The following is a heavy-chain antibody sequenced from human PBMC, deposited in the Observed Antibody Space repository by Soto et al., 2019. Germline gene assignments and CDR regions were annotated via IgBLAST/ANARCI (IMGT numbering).Heavy chain of an antibody. J-gene: IGHJ4*02. V-gene: IGHV3-30-3*01. CDR2: ISYDGSNK. CDR3: ARGGSYGYDSPYYFDY. Sequence: QVQLVESGGGVVQPGRSLRLSCAASGFTFSSYAMHWVRQAPGKGLEWVAVISYDGSNKYYADSVKGRFTISRDNSKNTLYLQMNSLRAEDTAVYYCARGGSYGYDSPYYFDYWGQGTLVTVSS. D-gene: IGHD5-18*01. CDR1: GFTFSSYA.